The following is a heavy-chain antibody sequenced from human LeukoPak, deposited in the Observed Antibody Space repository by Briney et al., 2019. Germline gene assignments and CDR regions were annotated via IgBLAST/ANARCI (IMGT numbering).Heavy chain of an antibody. Sequence: SETLSLTCTVSGGSIGSYYWSWVRQPPGKGLEWIGYIHYSGSTNYNPSLKSRVTTSIDTSKNQFSLKVTSVTAADTAVYYCARSGGSYDYWGQGTLVTVSS. CDR3: ARSGGSYDY. V-gene: IGHV4-59*01. J-gene: IGHJ4*02. D-gene: IGHD1-26*01. CDR1: GGSIGSYY. CDR2: IHYSGST.